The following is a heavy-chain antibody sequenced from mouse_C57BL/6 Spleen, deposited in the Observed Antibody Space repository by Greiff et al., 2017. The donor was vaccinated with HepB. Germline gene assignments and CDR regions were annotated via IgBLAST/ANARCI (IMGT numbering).Heavy chain of an antibody. CDR1: GYTFTSYW. D-gene: IGHD3-3*01. Sequence: VQLQQPGAELVRPGSSVKLSCKASGYTFTSYWMDWVKQRPGQGLEWIGNIYPSDSETHYNQKFKDKATLTVDKSSSTAYMQLSSLTSEDSAVYYCARRALYYAMDYWGQGTSVTVSS. J-gene: IGHJ4*01. CDR2: IYPSDSET. V-gene: IGHV1-61*01. CDR3: ARRALYYAMDY.